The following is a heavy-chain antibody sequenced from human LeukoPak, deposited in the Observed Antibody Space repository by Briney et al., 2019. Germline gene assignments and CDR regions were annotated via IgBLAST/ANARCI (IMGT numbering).Heavy chain of an antibody. CDR2: IYYSGST. CDR3: ARGVEMATIYDFPDAFDI. CDR1: GGSISSYY. D-gene: IGHD5-24*01. Sequence: SETLSLTCTVSGGSISSYYWSWIRQPPGKGLEWIGYIYYSGSTNYNPSLKSRVTISVDTSKNQFSLKLSSVTAADTAVYYCARGVEMATIYDFPDAFDIWGQGTMVTVSS. V-gene: IGHV4-59*01. J-gene: IGHJ3*02.